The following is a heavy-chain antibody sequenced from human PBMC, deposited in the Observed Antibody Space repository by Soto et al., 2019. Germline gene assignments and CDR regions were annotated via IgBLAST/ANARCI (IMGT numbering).Heavy chain of an antibody. CDR1: GGSFSGYY. J-gene: IGHJ5*02. D-gene: IGHD6-13*01. Sequence: PSETLSLTCAVYGGSFSGYYWSWIRQPPGKGLEWIGEINHSGSTNYNPSLKSRVTISVDTSKNQFSLTLSSVTAADTAVYYCARGTPIAAAGGWFDPWGQGTQVTVSS. CDR3: ARGTPIAAAGGWFDP. CDR2: INHSGST. V-gene: IGHV4-34*01.